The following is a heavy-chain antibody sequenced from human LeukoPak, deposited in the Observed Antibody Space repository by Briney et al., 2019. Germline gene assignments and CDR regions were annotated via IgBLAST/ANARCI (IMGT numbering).Heavy chain of an antibody. V-gene: IGHV1-2*07. D-gene: IGHD6-13*01. CDR1: GYTFTDYY. CDR3: ARGTGAGGRGRLDS. CDR2: INPNSGGT. J-gene: IGHJ4*02. Sequence: ASVKVSCKASGYTFTDYYIHWVRQAPGQGLGWMGWINPNSGGTNYAHKFLGRVTMTRDTSISTAYMDLSGLRSDDTAVYFCARGTGAGGRGRLDSWGQGTLVTVSS.